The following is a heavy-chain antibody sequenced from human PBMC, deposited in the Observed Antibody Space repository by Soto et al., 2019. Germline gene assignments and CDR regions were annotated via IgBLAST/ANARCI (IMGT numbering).Heavy chain of an antibody. CDR3: ARALHDSVSSRLDP. V-gene: IGHV3-21*01. D-gene: IGHD3-16*01. Sequence: PGGSLRLSCAASGFTFSNYSMNWVRQAPGKGLEWVSSISTSSGYRYYADSVKGRFTISRDNAKKSLYLQMNSLRAEDTAVYYWARALHDSVSSRLDPWGQGTLVPLAS. J-gene: IGHJ5*02. CDR1: GFTFSNYS. CDR2: ISTSSGYR.